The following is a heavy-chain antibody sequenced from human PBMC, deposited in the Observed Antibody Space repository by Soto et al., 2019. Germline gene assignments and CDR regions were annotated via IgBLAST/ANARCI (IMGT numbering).Heavy chain of an antibody. D-gene: IGHD2-8*01. J-gene: IGHJ4*02. CDR1: GGSFSSYA. CDR3: ARVMGPGYYFDY. CDR2: IIPIFGTA. Sequence: SVKVSCKASGGSFSSYAISWVRQAPGQGLEWMGGIIPIFGTANYAQKFQGRVTITADESTSTAYMELSSLRSEDTAVYYCARVMGPGYYFDYWGQGTLVTVSS. V-gene: IGHV1-69*13.